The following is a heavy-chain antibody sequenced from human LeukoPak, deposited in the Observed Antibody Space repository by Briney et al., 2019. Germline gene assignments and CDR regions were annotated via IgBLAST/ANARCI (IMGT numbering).Heavy chain of an antibody. J-gene: IGHJ1*01. D-gene: IGHD4-17*01. CDR2: IYYSGST. V-gene: IGHV4-30-4*01. CDR1: GGSISSGDYY. CDR3: ASHGDPGYFQH. Sequence: PSQTLSLTCTVSGGSISSGDYYWSWIRQPPGKGLEWIGYIYYSGSTYYNPSLKSRVTISVDTSKNQYSLKLSSVTAADTAVYYCASHGDPGYFQHWGQGTLVTVSS.